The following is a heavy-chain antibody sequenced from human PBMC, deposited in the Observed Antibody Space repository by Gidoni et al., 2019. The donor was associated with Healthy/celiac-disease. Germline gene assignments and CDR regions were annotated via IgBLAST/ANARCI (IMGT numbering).Heavy chain of an antibody. V-gene: IGHV3-23*01. J-gene: IGHJ4*02. CDR2: ISGSGGST. CDR3: AKEGIWSSWYDY. D-gene: IGHD6-13*01. Sequence: EWVSAISGSGGSTYYADSVKGRFTISRDNSKNTLYLQMNSLRAEDTAVYYCAKEGIWSSWYDYWGQGTLVTVSS.